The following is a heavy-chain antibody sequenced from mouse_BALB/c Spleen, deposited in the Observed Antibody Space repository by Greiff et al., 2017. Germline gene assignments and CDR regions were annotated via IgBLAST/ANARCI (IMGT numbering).Heavy chain of an antibody. J-gene: IGHJ3*01. D-gene: IGHD4-1*01. CDR3: ARGDWEAY. CDR2: INSNGGST. Sequence: EVMLVESGGGLVQPGGSLKLSCAASGFTFSSYGMSWVRQTPDKRLELVATINSNGGSTYYPDSVKGRFTISRDNAKNTLYLQMSSLKSEDTAMYYCARGDWEAYWGQGTLVTVSA. CDR1: GFTFSSYG. V-gene: IGHV5-6-3*01.